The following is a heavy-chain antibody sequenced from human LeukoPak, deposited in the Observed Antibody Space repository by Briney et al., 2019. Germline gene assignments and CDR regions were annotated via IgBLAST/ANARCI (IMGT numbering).Heavy chain of an antibody. D-gene: IGHD4-17*01. V-gene: IGHV3-74*01. CDR1: GFTFSSYW. Sequence: GGSLRLSCAASGFTFSSYWMHWVRQAPGKGLVWVSRINSDGSSTSYADSVKGRFTISRDNAKNTLYLQMNSLRAEDTAVYYCARETRRFIGMTTDYYMDVWGKGTTVAVSS. J-gene: IGHJ6*03. CDR2: INSDGSST. CDR3: ARETRRFIGMTTDYYMDV.